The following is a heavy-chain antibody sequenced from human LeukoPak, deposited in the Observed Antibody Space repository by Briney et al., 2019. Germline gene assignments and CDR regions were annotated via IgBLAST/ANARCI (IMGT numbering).Heavy chain of an antibody. CDR1: GYTFTSYY. Sequence: ASVKVSCKASGYTFTSYYMHWVRQAPGQGLEWVGIINPSGGSTTYAQKFQGRVTLTRDTSTSTAYMELSRLRSDDTAVYYCARETVTGVDYWGQGTLVTVSS. J-gene: IGHJ4*02. CDR2: INPSGGST. D-gene: IGHD4-17*01. V-gene: IGHV1-46*01. CDR3: ARETVTGVDY.